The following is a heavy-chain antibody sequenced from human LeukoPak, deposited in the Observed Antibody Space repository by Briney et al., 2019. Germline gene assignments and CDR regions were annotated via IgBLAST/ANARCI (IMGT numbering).Heavy chain of an antibody. D-gene: IGHD6-19*01. J-gene: IGHJ4*02. V-gene: IGHV3-7*01. CDR3: AAERAVGFDY. CDR1: GFTFSTYY. Sequence: GGSLRLSCAASGFTFSTYYMTWVRQAPGKGLEWVANIKQDGSQKYYVDSVQGRFTISRDNAKNSLYLQMNSLRAEDTAVYYCAAERAVGFDYWGQGTLVTVSS. CDR2: IKQDGSQK.